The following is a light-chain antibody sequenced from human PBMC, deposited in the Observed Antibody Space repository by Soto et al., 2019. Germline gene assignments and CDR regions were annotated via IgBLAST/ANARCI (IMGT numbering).Light chain of an antibody. CDR2: DDN. J-gene: IGLJ1*01. V-gene: IGLV1-51*01. CDR1: ASNIGNNS. Sequence: QSVLTQPPSVSAAPGQRVSISCSGSASNIGNNSVSWYQQLPGAAPKLLIYDDNNRPSGIPDRFSGSKSGTSATLGITGLQTGDEADYYCGTWDTSLPACVFGPGTSSPS. CDR3: GTWDTSLPACV.